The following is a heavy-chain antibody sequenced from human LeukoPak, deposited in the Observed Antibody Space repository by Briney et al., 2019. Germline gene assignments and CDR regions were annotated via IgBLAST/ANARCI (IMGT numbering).Heavy chain of an antibody. Sequence: SETLSLTCTVSGGSISPYFWSWIRQPPGKGLEWIGYISYGGSTNYNPSLKSRVTISVDTSKNQFSLKLSSVTAADTAVYYCARVVNYDILTGYYISYAFDIWGQGTMVTVSS. CDR2: ISYGGST. J-gene: IGHJ3*02. D-gene: IGHD3-9*01. V-gene: IGHV4-59*01. CDR1: GGSISPYF. CDR3: ARVVNYDILTGYYISYAFDI.